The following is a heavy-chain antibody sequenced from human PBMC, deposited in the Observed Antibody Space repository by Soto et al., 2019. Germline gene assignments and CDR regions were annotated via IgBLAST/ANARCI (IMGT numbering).Heavy chain of an antibody. V-gene: IGHV1-8*01. CDR2: MNPNSGNT. D-gene: IGHD2-8*01. CDR3: ARGSCTNGVCLPYYYYYMDV. J-gene: IGHJ6*03. CDR1: GYTFTSYD. Sequence: ASVKVSCKASGYTFTSYDINWVRQATGQGLEWMGWMNPNSGNTGYAQKFQGRVTMTRNTSISTAYMELSSLRSEDTAVYYCARGSCTNGVCLPYYYYYMDVWGKGTTVTVSS.